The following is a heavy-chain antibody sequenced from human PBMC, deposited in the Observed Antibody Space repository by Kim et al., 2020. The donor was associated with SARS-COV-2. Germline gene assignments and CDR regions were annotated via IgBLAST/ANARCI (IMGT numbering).Heavy chain of an antibody. CDR3: ARLTIFDVFDI. Sequence: YRPSLQKRLTITRDTSKNHVVLTMTTVDPLDTATYYCARLTIFDVFDIWGQGTVVTVSS. V-gene: IGHV2-5*01. J-gene: IGHJ3*02.